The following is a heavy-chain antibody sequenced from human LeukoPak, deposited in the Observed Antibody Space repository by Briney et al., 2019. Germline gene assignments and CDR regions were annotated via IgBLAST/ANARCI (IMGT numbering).Heavy chain of an antibody. J-gene: IGHJ4*02. Sequence: GGSLRLSCAASGLTFSSYAMSWVRQAPGKGLEWVSAISGSGGSTYYADSVKGRFTISRDNSKNTLYLQMNSLRAEDTAVYYCAIYSGYDYFDYWGQGTLVTVSS. CDR2: ISGSGGST. D-gene: IGHD5-12*01. CDR3: AIYSGYDYFDY. CDR1: GLTFSSYA. V-gene: IGHV3-23*01.